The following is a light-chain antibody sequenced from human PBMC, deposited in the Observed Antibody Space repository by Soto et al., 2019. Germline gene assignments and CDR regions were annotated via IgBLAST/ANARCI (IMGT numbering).Light chain of an antibody. J-gene: IGKJ5*01. CDR3: QQRNSWPPTFT. CDR1: QSVGSF. V-gene: IGKV3-11*01. CDR2: DTS. Sequence: EIVLTQSPATLSLSPGERATLSCRASQSVGSFLAWYQQKPGQAPRLLIYDTSIRVTGIPARFSGSGSGTDFTLTISSLEPEDFAVYYCQQRNSWPPTFTFGQGTRLEIK.